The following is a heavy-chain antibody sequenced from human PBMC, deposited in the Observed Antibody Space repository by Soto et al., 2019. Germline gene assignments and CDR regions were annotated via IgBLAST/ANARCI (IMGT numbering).Heavy chain of an antibody. Sequence: QLQLQESGSGLVKPSETLSLTCAVSGGSISSGGYSWSWIRQPPGKGLEWIGYIYHSGSTYYNPSLKSLVTISVDRSKNQFSLKLSSVTAADTAVYYCARSVAKVTTINLYFDLWGRGTLVTVSS. CDR1: GGSISSGGYS. V-gene: IGHV4-30-2*01. CDR3: ARSVAKVTTINLYFDL. D-gene: IGHD4-4*01. CDR2: IYHSGST. J-gene: IGHJ2*01.